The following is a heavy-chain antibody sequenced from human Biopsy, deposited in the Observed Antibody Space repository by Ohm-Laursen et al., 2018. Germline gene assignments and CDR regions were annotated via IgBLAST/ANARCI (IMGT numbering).Heavy chain of an antibody. D-gene: IGHD2-15*01. Sequence: SETLSLTCTVSGGFISTYYWNWIRQPPGTGLECIGNIHHSGSTNYNPSLKSRLTISVDTSKNQFSLKLSSVTAADTAVYYCARMDCSGGSCHYYSYGMDVWGQGTTVTVSS. V-gene: IGHV4-4*09. CDR2: IHHSGST. J-gene: IGHJ6*02. CDR1: GGFISTYY. CDR3: ARMDCSGGSCHYYSYGMDV.